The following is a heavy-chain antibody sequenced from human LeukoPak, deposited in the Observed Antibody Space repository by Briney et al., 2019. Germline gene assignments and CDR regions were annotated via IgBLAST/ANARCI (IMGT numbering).Heavy chain of an antibody. D-gene: IGHD5-18*01. V-gene: IGHV4-59*01. J-gene: IGHJ4*02. CDR2: IYYSGST. Sequence: SETLSLTCAVYGGSFSGYYWSWIRQPPGKGLEWIGYIYYSGSTNYNPSLKSRVTISVDTSKNQFSLKLSSVTAADTAVYYCARGYSSYYFDYWGQGTLVTVSS. CDR3: ARGYSSYYFDY. CDR1: GGSFSGYY.